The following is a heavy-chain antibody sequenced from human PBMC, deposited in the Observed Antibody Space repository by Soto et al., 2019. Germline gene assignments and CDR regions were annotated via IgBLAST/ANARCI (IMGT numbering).Heavy chain of an antibody. Sequence: GGSLRLSCTASGFPISTFAMTWVRHAPGKGLEWVATISGSGDSTYYADSVKGRFTISRDNTKKTLYLEMNSLRVEDTAVYYCASDNHYDFWSTYQFYYYGMDVWGEGTTVTVSS. CDR2: ISGSGDST. D-gene: IGHD3-3*01. CDR1: GFPISTFA. CDR3: ASDNHYDFWSTYQFYYYGMDV. J-gene: IGHJ6*04. V-gene: IGHV3-23*01.